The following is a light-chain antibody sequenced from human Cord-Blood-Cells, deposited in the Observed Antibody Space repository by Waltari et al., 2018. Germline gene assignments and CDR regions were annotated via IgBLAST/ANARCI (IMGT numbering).Light chain of an antibody. CDR1: SSDVGGYIY. Sequence: QSALTQPASVSGSPGQSITISCTGTSSDVGGYIYVTGDQQHPGKAPKLLIYDVSNRPQGVSNRYSGSNDGNTASLTISAIQAEDEADYYCSSYTSSSNGVFGGGTKLTVL. CDR2: DVS. J-gene: IGLJ3*02. V-gene: IGLV2-14*01. CDR3: SSYTSSSNGV.